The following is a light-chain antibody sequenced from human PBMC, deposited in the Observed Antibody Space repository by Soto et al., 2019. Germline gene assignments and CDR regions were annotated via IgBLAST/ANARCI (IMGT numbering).Light chain of an antibody. CDR3: SSYTRRSNSRV. CDR2: EVS. V-gene: IGLV2-14*01. J-gene: IGLJ1*01. Sequence: HSVLTQPSSLSGSPGQSITISCTGIISDVGGYNYVSWYQQHPGKAPKLLIYEVSNRPSGVSNRFSGSKSGNTASLTISGLQAEDEADYYCSSYTRRSNSRVFGTRTKVTVL. CDR1: ISDVGGYNY.